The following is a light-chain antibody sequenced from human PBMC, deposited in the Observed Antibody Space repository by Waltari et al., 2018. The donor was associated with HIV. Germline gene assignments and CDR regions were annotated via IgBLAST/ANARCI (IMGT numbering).Light chain of an antibody. Sequence: SYVLTQPPSVSVAPGQTARITRGGNNIGSKRVHWYQQKEGQAPVLVVYNASDRPSGIPERFSGSNSGNTATLTISRVEAGDEADYYCHVWDRSSDHHVFGTGTKVTVL. CDR3: HVWDRSSDHHV. V-gene: IGLV3-21*02. J-gene: IGLJ1*01. CDR1: NIGSKR. CDR2: NAS.